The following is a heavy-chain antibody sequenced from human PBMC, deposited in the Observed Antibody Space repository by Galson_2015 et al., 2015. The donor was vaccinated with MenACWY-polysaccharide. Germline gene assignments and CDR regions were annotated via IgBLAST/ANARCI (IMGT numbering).Heavy chain of an antibody. D-gene: IGHD1-14*01. CDR1: GYTFTGYY. Sequence: SVKVSCKASGYTFTGYYMHWVRQAPGQGLEWMGWINPNSGGTNYAQKFQGRVTITRDTSISTSYMELSRLRSDDTAVYYCVRPLGDTGDYWGRGTLVTVSS. J-gene: IGHJ4*02. V-gene: IGHV1-2*02. CDR3: VRPLGDTGDY. CDR2: INPNSGGT.